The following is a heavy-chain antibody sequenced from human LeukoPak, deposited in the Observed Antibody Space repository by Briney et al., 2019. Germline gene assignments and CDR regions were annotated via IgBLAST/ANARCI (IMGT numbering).Heavy chain of an antibody. CDR3: AASHPLGSNNDYYTPFDY. Sequence: SETLSLTCAVYGGSFSGYYWSWIRQPPGKALEWIGYMYYSGSTNYNPSLKSRVTISVDTSKNQFSLKMRSVTAADTAVYYCAASHPLGSNNDYYTPFDYWAQGTLVTVSS. CDR1: GGSFSGYY. V-gene: IGHV4-59*01. J-gene: IGHJ4*02. D-gene: IGHD3-3*01. CDR2: MYYSGST.